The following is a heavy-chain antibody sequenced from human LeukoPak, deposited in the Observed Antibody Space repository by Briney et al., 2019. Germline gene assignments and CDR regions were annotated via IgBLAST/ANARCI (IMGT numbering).Heavy chain of an antibody. Sequence: SQTLSLTCAISGDSVSSNSAAWIWLRQSPSRGLEWLGSTYYRSKWYNDYAVSMKSRITINPDTSKNQFSLQLNSVTPEDTAVYYCARIVGSTESDYWGQGTLVTVSS. CDR2: TYYRSKWYN. D-gene: IGHD1-26*01. V-gene: IGHV6-1*01. CDR3: ARIVGSTESDY. J-gene: IGHJ4*02. CDR1: GDSVSSNSAA.